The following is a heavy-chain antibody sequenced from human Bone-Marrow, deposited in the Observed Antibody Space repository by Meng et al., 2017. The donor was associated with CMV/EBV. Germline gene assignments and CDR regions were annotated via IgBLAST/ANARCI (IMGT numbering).Heavy chain of an antibody. CDR2: ISGSGGST. D-gene: IGHD1-14*01. CDR3: AKVVTFWEPLDAFDI. V-gene: IGHV3-23*01. CDR1: GFTFSDYY. Sequence: GESLKISCAASGFTFSDYYMSWIRQAPGKGLEWVSAISGSGGSTYYADSVKGRFTISRDNSKNTLYLQMNSLRAEDTAVYYCAKVVTFWEPLDAFDIWGQGTMVTVSS. J-gene: IGHJ3*02.